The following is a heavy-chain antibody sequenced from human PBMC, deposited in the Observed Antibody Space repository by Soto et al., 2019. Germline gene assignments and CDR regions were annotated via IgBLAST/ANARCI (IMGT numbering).Heavy chain of an antibody. Sequence: QVQLQQWGAGLLKPSETLSLTCAVYGGSFSGYYWSWIRQPPGKGLEWIGEINHSGSTNYNPSLKSRVTISVDTSKNQFSLKLSSVTAADTAVYYCASVNYYGSGSEIDYWGQGTLVTVSS. CDR1: GGSFSGYY. CDR3: ASVNYYGSGSEIDY. CDR2: INHSGST. D-gene: IGHD3-10*01. J-gene: IGHJ4*02. V-gene: IGHV4-34*01.